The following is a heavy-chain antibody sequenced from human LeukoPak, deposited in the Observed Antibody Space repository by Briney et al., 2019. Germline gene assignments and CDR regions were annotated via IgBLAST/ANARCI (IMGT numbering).Heavy chain of an antibody. D-gene: IGHD2-2*01. CDR3: ARADVVPAATGDNAFDT. CDR2: RYSDDST. Sequence: GGSLSLTCAASGFTVSSNYMSWVRKAPGQGLERVSVRYSDDSTYSGDYLKGRITITRAKSKNTLDLHMNRLTAEDAGVYFCARADVVPAATGDNAFDTWGQGTLVTVSS. V-gene: IGHV3-66*01. J-gene: IGHJ3*02. CDR1: GFTVSSNY.